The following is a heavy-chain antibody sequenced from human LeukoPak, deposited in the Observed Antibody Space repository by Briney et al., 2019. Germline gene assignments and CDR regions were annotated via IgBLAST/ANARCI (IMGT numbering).Heavy chain of an antibody. V-gene: IGHV3-9*01. J-gene: IGHJ4*02. D-gene: IGHD3-10*01. CDR2: ISWNSGSI. CDR3: AKGGGGITMVRGVIRGNYYFDY. CDR1: GFTFDDYA. Sequence: GGSLRLSCAASGFTFDDYAMHWVRQAPGKGLEWVSGISWNSGSIGYADSVKGRFTISRDNAKNSLYLQMNSLRAEDTALYYCAKGGGGITMVRGVIRGNYYFDYWGQGTLVTVSS.